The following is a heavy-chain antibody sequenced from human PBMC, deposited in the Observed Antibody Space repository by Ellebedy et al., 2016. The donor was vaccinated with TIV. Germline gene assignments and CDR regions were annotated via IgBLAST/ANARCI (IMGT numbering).Heavy chain of an antibody. V-gene: IGHV3-21*01. CDR1: GFTFSSYS. CDR2: ISSSSSYI. CDR3: ARDGGTGYSGYDHFDY. D-gene: IGHD5-12*01. Sequence: GESLKISCAASGFTFSSYSMNWVRQAPGKGLEWVSSISSSSSYIYYADSVKGRFTISRDNAKNSLYLQMNSLRAEDTAVYYCARDGGTGYSGYDHFDYWGQGTLVTVSS. J-gene: IGHJ4*02.